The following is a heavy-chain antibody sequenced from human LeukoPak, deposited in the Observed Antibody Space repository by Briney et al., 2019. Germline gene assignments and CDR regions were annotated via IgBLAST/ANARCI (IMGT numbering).Heavy chain of an antibody. Sequence: ASVKVSCKASGYTFTSYYMHWVRQAPGQGLEWMGIINPSGGSTSYAQKFQGRVTMTRDMSTSTVYMELSSLRSEDTAVYYCARGRDVLRYFDWLLHLDYWGQGTLVTVSS. CDR2: INPSGGST. CDR1: GYTFTSYY. J-gene: IGHJ4*02. D-gene: IGHD3-9*01. CDR3: ARGRDVLRYFDWLLHLDY. V-gene: IGHV1-46*01.